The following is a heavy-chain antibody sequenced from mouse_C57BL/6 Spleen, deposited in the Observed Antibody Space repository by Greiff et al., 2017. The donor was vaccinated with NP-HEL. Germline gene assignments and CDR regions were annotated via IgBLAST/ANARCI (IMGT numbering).Heavy chain of an antibody. D-gene: IGHD2-5*01. Sequence: EVKVVESGGGLVQPGESLKLSCESNEYEFPSHDMSWVRKTPETRLELVAAINSDGGSTYYTDTMERRFIISRDNTKKTLYLQMSSLRPEDTSLYYCARKGVSYWYFDVWGTGTTVTVSS. CDR3: ARKGVSYWYFDV. CDR2: INSDGGST. CDR1: EYEFPSHD. V-gene: IGHV5-2*01. J-gene: IGHJ1*03.